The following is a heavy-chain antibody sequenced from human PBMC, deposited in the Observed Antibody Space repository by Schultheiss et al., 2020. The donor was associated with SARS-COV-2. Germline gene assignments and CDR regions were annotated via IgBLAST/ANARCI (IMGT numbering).Heavy chain of an antibody. J-gene: IGHJ4*02. CDR3: AGTYVTTVTVDY. V-gene: IGHV4-59*01. CDR2: IYYSGST. Sequence: ESLKISCAASGFTFSSYSMNWVRQAPGKGLEWIGYIYYSGSTNYNPSLKSRVTISVDTSKNQFSLKLSSVTAADTAVYYCAGTYVTTVTVDYWGQGTLVTVSS. D-gene: IGHD4-17*01. CDR1: GFTFSSYS.